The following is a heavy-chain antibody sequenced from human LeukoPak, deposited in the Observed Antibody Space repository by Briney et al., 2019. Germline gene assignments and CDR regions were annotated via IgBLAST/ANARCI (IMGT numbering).Heavy chain of an antibody. D-gene: IGHD3-10*01. Sequence: GASVKVSCKASGYTFTSYGISWVRHAPGQGLEWVGWITANNGDTNYAQKLQGRVTMTTDTSTSTVYMERRSLKSNVTAVKNCARDELGSGDYCGSGSYYSPVDYWGQGTLVTVSS. J-gene: IGHJ4*02. CDR2: ITANNGDT. CDR3: ARDELGSGDYCGSGSYYSPVDY. V-gene: IGHV1-18*01. CDR1: GYTFTSYG.